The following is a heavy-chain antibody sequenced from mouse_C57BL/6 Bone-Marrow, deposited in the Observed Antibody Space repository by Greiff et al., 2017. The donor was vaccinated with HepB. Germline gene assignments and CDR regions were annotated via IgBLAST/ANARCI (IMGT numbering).Heavy chain of an antibody. D-gene: IGHD5-1*01. V-gene: IGHV1-66*01. J-gene: IGHJ1*03. CDR3: ARWYLWYFDV. CDR1: GYSFTSYY. CDR2: IYPGSGNT. Sequence: QVQLQQSGPELVKPGASVKISCKASGYSFTSYYIHWVKQRPGQGLEWIGWIYPGSGNTKYNEKFKGKATLTADTAASTAYMQLSSRTSEDSAVYYCARWYLWYFDVWGTGTTVTVSS.